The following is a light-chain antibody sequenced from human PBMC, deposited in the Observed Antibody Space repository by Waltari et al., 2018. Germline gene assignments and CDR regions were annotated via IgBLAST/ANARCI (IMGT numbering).Light chain of an antibody. CDR3: QQRSNWPPFT. CDR2: DAS. J-gene: IGKJ3*01. CDR1: QSVSSY. V-gene: IGKV3-11*01. Sequence: TLSLSPGERATLSCRASQSVSSYLAWYQQKPGQAPRLLIYDASNRATGIPARFSGSGSGTDFTLTISSLEPEDFAVYYCQQRSNWPPFTFGPGTKVDIK.